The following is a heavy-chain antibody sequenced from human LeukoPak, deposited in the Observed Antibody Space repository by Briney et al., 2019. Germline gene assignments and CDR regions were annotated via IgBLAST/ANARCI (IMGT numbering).Heavy chain of an antibody. J-gene: IGHJ4*02. CDR2: IDWDDDK. CDR3: AREGRHIDY. D-gene: IGHD2-15*01. V-gene: IGHV2-70*04. CDR1: VVSRSTSGMR. Sequence: SGPALVKPTRTLTLTCTLSVVSRSTSGMRKSWIRQPPAKAPEWLARIDWDDDKFYSTSLKTRLTISKDTSKNQVVLTMTNMDPVDTATYYCAREGRHIDYWGQGTLVTVSS.